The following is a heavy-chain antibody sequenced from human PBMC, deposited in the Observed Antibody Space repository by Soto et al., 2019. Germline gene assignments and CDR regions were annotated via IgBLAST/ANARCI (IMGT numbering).Heavy chain of an antibody. V-gene: IGHV3-53*01. D-gene: IGHD3-22*01. J-gene: IGHJ4*02. Sequence: GESLKISCAASGFTVSSNYMSWVRQAPGKGLEWVSAIYSGGSTYYADSVKGRFTISRDNSKNTLYLQMNSLRAEDTAVYYCARNYYDSSGGFDYWGQGTLVTVSS. CDR2: IYSGGST. CDR1: GFTVSSNY. CDR3: ARNYYDSSGGFDY.